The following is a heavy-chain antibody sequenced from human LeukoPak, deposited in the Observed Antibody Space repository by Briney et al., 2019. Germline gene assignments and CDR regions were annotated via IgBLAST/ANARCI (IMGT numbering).Heavy chain of an antibody. V-gene: IGHV4-31*03. CDR1: GGSISSGGYY. CDR2: IYYSGST. CDR3: ASLRYYYDSSGPPFIPDY. J-gene: IGHJ4*02. Sequence: PSETLSLTCTVSGGSISSGGYYWSWIRQHPGKGLEWIGYIYYSGSTYYNPSLKSRVTISVDTSKNQFSLKLSSVTAADTAVYYCASLRYYYDSSGPPFIPDYWGQGTLVTVSS. D-gene: IGHD3-22*01.